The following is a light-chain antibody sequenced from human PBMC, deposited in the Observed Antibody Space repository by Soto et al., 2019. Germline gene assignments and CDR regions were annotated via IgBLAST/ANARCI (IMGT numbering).Light chain of an antibody. CDR2: DVN. CDR1: SSHVGSYDY. CDR3: CAYSTSGTHV. V-gene: IGLV2-14*03. J-gene: IGLJ1*01. Sequence: QSALTQPASVSGSPGQSITFSCTGTSSHVGSYDYVSWHQQHPGKAPKLIIYDVNNRPSGVPSRFSGSKSGNTASLIISGLQTEDEADYYCCAYSTSGTHVFGTGTKVTVL.